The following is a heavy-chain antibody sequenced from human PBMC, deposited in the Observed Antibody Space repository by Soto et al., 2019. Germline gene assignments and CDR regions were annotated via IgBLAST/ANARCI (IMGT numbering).Heavy chain of an antibody. CDR3: AGGTDTVMGPYYYCHLDV. D-gene: IGHD3-22*01. CDR2: IDQDGSNK. J-gene: IGHJ6*02. CDR1: KFTLNTYW. Sequence: EVQLVESGGGLVQPGGSLRLSCAASKFTLNTYWMNWVRQAPGKGLEWVANIDQDGSNKHYVDSVEGRFTISRDNAKKSVFLQMSSLRVEDTAVYYCAGGTDTVMGPYYYCHLDVWGPGTTVTVSS. V-gene: IGHV3-7*03.